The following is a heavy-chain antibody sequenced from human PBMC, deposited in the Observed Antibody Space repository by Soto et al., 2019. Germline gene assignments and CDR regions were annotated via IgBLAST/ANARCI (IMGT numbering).Heavy chain of an antibody. CDR1: GFTFNIFG. D-gene: IGHD2-21*02. Sequence: QIQLVQSGAEVKKPGASVKVSCKTSGFTFNIFGISWARQAPGQGLEWMRWISAKNGDTSYAQMVQDRVTMTTDTSTSTAYMEVRSLTSDDTAVYYCARAGAEVTMSCHYWGQGTLVIVST. CDR2: ISAKNGDT. V-gene: IGHV1-18*01. CDR3: ARAGAEVTMSCHY. J-gene: IGHJ4*02.